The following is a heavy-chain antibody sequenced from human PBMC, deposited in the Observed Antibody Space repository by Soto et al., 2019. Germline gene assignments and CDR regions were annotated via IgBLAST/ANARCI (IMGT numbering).Heavy chain of an antibody. CDR3: ARDYGDYLYYYYGMDV. CDR1: GFTFSDYY. Sequence: QVQLVESRGGLVKPGGSLRLSCAASGFTFSDYYMSWIRQAPGKGLEWVSYISSSSSYTNYADSVKGRFTISRDNAKNSLYLQMNSLRAEDTAVYYCARDYGDYLYYYYGMDVWGQGTTVTVSS. J-gene: IGHJ6*02. D-gene: IGHD4-17*01. V-gene: IGHV3-11*06. CDR2: ISSSSSYT.